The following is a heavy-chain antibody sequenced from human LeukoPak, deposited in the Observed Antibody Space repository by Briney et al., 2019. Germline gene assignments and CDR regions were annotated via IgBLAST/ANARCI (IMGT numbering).Heavy chain of an antibody. V-gene: IGHV4-34*01. CDR1: GGSFSGYY. CDR2: INHSGST. CDR3: ARGYEDYYDSSGYYCYFDY. D-gene: IGHD3-22*01. J-gene: IGHJ4*02. Sequence: SETLSLTCAVYGGSFSGYYWSWIRQPPGKGLEWIGEINHSGSTNYNPSLKSRVTISVDTSKNQFSLKLSSVTAADTAVYYCARGYEDYYDSSGYYCYFDYWGQGTLVTVPS.